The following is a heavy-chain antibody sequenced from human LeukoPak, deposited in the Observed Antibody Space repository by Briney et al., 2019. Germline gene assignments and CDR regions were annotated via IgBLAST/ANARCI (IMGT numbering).Heavy chain of an antibody. CDR2: INPSGGST. CDR1: GYTFTSYY. V-gene: IGHV1-46*03. D-gene: IGHD3-22*01. Sequence: ASVKVSCKASGYTFTSYYMHWVRQAPGQGLEWMGIINPSGGSTSYAQKFQGRVTMTRDTSTSTVYMELSSLRSEDTAVYYCARDPTFYYDSSGNPLYYFEYWGQGTLVTVSS. CDR3: ARDPTFYYDSSGNPLYYFEY. J-gene: IGHJ4*02.